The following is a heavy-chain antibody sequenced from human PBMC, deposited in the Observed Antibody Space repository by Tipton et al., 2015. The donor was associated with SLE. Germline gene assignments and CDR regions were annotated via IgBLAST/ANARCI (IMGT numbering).Heavy chain of an antibody. CDR3: ARVGVGATDDAFDI. J-gene: IGHJ3*02. CDR1: GFTFGDYA. V-gene: IGHV3-21*01. Sequence: SLRLSCTASGFTFGDYAMSWFRQAPGKGLEWVSSISSSSSYIYYADSVKGRFTISRDNAKNSLYLQMNSLRAEDTAVYYCARVGVGATDDAFDIWGQGTMVTVSS. D-gene: IGHD1-26*01. CDR2: ISSSSSYI.